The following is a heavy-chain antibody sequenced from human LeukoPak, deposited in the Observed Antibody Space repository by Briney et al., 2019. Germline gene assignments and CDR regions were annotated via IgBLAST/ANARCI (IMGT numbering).Heavy chain of an antibody. CDR2: INPSGGST. CDR1: GYTFTSYD. V-gene: IGHV1-46*01. D-gene: IGHD1-26*01. CDR3: AGVSSGSPYLEFDY. Sequence: ASVKVSCKASGYTFTSYDINWVRQAPGQGLEWMGIINPSGGSTSYAQKFQGRVTMTRDMSTSTVYMELSSLRSEDTAVYYCAGVSSGSPYLEFDYWGQGTLVTVSS. J-gene: IGHJ4*02.